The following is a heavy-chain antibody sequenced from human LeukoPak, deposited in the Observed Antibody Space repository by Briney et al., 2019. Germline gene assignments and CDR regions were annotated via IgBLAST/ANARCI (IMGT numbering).Heavy chain of an antibody. J-gene: IGHJ4*02. CDR2: IYSGGST. CDR1: GFPVSSNY. Sequence: GGSLRLSCAASGFPVSSNYMNWVRQAPGKGPEWVSVIYSGGSTYYADSVKGRFTISRDNSKNTLYLQMNSLRAEDTAVYYCAREHYWGQGTLVTVSS. V-gene: IGHV3-53*01. CDR3: AREHY.